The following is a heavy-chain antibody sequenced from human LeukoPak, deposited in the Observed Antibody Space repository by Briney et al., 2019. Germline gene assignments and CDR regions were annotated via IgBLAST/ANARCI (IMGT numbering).Heavy chain of an antibody. Sequence: PGGSLRLSCAASGFTVSSNYMSWVRQAPGKGLEWVSVIYSGGSTYYADSVKGRFTISRDNAENILYLQMNSLRPEDTASYYCAREGLGITFDQWGQGTLVIVSS. D-gene: IGHD7-27*01. CDR2: IYSGGST. V-gene: IGHV3-53*05. J-gene: IGHJ4*02. CDR1: GFTVSSNY. CDR3: AREGLGITFDQ.